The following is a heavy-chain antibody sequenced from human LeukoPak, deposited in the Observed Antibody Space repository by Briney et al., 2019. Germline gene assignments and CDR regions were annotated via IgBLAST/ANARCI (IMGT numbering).Heavy chain of an antibody. Sequence: SETLSLTCAVYGGSFSGYYWSWIRRPPGKGLEWIGEINHSGSTNYNPSLKSRVTISVDTSKNQFSLKLSSVTAADTAVYYCARGRYYYGSGSYYNRENDYWGQGTLVTVSS. D-gene: IGHD3-10*01. CDR1: GGSFSGYY. CDR3: ARGRYYYGSGSYYNRENDY. J-gene: IGHJ4*02. CDR2: INHSGST. V-gene: IGHV4-34*01.